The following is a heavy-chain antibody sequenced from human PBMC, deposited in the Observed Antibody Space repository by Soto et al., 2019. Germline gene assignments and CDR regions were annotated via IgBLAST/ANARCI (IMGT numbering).Heavy chain of an antibody. V-gene: IGHV1-2*04. D-gene: IGHD2-21*01. CDR2: INPNSGGT. Sequence: ASVKVSCKASGYTFTGYYMHWVRQAPGQGLEWMGWINPNSGGTNYAQKFQGWVTMTRDTSISTAYMELSRLRSDDTAVYYCARDVRGGAPYFDYWGQGTLVTVSS. CDR1: GYTFTGYY. J-gene: IGHJ4*02. CDR3: ARDVRGGAPYFDY.